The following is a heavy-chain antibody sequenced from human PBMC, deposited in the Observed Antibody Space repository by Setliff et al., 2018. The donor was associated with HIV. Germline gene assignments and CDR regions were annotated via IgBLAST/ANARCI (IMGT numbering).Heavy chain of an antibody. J-gene: IGHJ4*02. D-gene: IGHD2-21*01. Sequence: SETLSLTCTVSGDYISSDDYYWGWIRQAPGKGLEWMGFNHDNGKAFYDTALKSRLTMYADTSRTQFYLNLRSVTASDTAVYYCARGPGTLDCYWATCHTLDYFDHWGQGALVTVSS. CDR1: GDYISSDDYY. CDR3: ARGPGTLDCYWATCHTLDYFDH. V-gene: IGHV4-39*01. CDR2: NHDNGKA.